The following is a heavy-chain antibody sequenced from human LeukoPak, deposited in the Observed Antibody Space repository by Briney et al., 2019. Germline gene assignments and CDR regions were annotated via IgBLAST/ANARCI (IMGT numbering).Heavy chain of an antibody. CDR3: ARETRQGSYYDYVGGSYSPDYFDY. CDR2: ISSYNGNT. D-gene: IGHD3-16*01. J-gene: IGHJ4*02. CDR1: GYTFTSYG. V-gene: IGHV1-18*01. Sequence: ASVKVSCKASGYTFTSYGISWVRQAPGQGLEWMGWISSYNGNTNYAQKLPGRVTMTTDTSTSTASKEPRSLISDDTAVYYCARETRQGSYYDYVGGSYSPDYFDYWGQGTLVTVSS.